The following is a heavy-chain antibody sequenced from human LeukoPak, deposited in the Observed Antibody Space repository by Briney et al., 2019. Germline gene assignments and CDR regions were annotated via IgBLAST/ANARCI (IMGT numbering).Heavy chain of an antibody. Sequence: NPSETLSLTCTVSGGSISSYYWSWIRQPPGKGLEWIGYIYYSGSTNYNPSLKSRVTISVDTSKNQFSLKLSSVTAADTAVYFCARDEGSGWYNYWGQGTLVTVSS. CDR1: GGSISSYY. J-gene: IGHJ4*02. V-gene: IGHV4-59*12. CDR2: IYYSGST. CDR3: ARDEGSGWYNY. D-gene: IGHD6-19*01.